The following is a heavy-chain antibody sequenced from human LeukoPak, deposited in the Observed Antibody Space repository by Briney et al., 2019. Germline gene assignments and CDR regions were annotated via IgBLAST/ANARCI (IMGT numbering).Heavy chain of an antibody. CDR3: ARISYDSSGLFDY. D-gene: IGHD3-22*01. Sequence: SETLSLTCTVSGGSISSGDYYWSWIRQPPGKGLEWIGYIYYSGSTNYNPSLKSRVTISVDTSKNQFSLKLSSVTAADTAVYYCARISYDSSGLFDYWGQGTLVTVSS. CDR2: IYYSGST. V-gene: IGHV4-61*08. J-gene: IGHJ4*02. CDR1: GGSISSGDYY.